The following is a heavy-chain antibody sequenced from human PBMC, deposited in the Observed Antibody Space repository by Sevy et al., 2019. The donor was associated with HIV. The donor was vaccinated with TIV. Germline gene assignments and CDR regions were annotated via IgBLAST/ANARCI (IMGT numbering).Heavy chain of an antibody. CDR2: ISEDGSFS. J-gene: IGHJ4*02. Sequence: GGSLRLSCAASGFTFRNYWMHWVRQGPGKGLEWVSRISEDGSFSDYADSMKGRFTISRDNAKNTLYLEMNSLRVEDTAVYYCASDLGGARDSSGQGTLVTVSS. D-gene: IGHD4-17*01. CDR3: ASDLGGARDS. V-gene: IGHV3-74*01. CDR1: GFTFRNYW.